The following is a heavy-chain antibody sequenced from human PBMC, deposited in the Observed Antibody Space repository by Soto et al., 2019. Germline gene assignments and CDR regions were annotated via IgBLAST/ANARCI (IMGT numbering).Heavy chain of an antibody. CDR1: GDSINSGSYY. V-gene: IGHV4-39*07. D-gene: IGHD4-17*01. CDR3: ARSEATVLDS. CDR2: AHQSGRT. Sequence: SETLSLTCTVSGDSINSGSYYWGWIRQPPGKGLEWIGEAHQSGRTNYNPSLKSRVTISVDKSKNRFSLNLSSVTAADTAVYYCARSEATVLDSWGQGTLVT. J-gene: IGHJ4*02.